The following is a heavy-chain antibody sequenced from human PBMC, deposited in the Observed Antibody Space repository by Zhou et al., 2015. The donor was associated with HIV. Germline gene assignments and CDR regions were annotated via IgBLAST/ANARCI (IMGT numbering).Heavy chain of an antibody. D-gene: IGHD5-18*01. CDR3: ARDRAYSYGQGYFDY. CDR2: IIPIFGTA. J-gene: IGHJ4*02. Sequence: QVQLVQSGAEVKKPGSSVRVSCKASGGTFSNYAISWVRQAPGQGLEWMGGIIPIFGTANYAQKFQGRVTITADKSTSTAYMELSSLRSEDTAVYYCARDRAYSYGQGYFDYWGQGTLVTVSS. CDR1: GGTFSNYA. V-gene: IGHV1-69*06.